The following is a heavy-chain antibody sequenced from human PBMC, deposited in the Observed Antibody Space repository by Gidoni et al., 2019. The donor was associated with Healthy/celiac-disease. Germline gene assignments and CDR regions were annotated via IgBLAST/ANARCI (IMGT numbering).Heavy chain of an antibody. CDR1: GFTFSSHW. Sequence: EVQLVESGGGLVQPGGSLRLSCAASGFTFSSHWMSWVRQAPGKGLEWVANIKQDGSEKYYVDSVKGRFTISRDNAKNSLYLQMNSLRAEDTAVYYCARDGSGWWGVDYWGQGTLVTVSS. CDR3: ARDGSGWWGVDY. J-gene: IGHJ4*02. CDR2: IKQDGSEK. V-gene: IGHV3-7*03. D-gene: IGHD6-19*01.